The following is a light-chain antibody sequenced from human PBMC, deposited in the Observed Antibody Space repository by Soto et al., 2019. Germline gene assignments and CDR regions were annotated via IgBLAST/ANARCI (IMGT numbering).Light chain of an antibody. J-gene: IGKJ4*01. CDR1: QSVGSNY. CDR2: DAS. Sequence: EIVLTQFPGTLSLSPGERATLSCRASQSVGSNYLAWYQQRPGQPPNLLIYDASNRATGIPARFSGSGSGTDFTLTISSLEPEDFAVYYCQQRSNWPPTFGGGTKVDIK. V-gene: IGKV3-11*01. CDR3: QQRSNWPPT.